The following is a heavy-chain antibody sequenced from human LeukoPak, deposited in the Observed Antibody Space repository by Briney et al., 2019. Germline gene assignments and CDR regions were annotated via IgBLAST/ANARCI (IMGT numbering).Heavy chain of an antibody. V-gene: IGHV4-34*01. D-gene: IGHD6-19*01. CDR2: INHSGST. CDR3: ATRIAVALSFDY. J-gene: IGHJ4*02. CDR1: GGSFSGYY. Sequence: SETLSLTCAVCGGSFSGYYWSWIRQPPGKGLEWIGEINHSGSTNYNPSLKSRVTISVDTSKNQFSLKLSSVTAADTAVYYCATRIAVALSFDYWGQGTLVTVSS.